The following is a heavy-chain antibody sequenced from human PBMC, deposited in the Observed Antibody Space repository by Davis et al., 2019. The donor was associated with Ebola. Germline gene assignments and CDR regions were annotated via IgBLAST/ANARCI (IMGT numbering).Heavy chain of an antibody. CDR3: AKGDRVIYYYDSSDDY. CDR1: GFTFSSYS. V-gene: IGHV3-21*04. Sequence: GGSLRLSCAASGFTFSSYSMNWVRQAPGKGLEWVSSISSSSSYIYYADSVKGRFTISRDNSKSTLYLQMNTLRAEDTAVYYCAKGDRVIYYYDSSDDYWGQGTLVTVSS. D-gene: IGHD3-22*01. J-gene: IGHJ4*02. CDR2: ISSSSSYI.